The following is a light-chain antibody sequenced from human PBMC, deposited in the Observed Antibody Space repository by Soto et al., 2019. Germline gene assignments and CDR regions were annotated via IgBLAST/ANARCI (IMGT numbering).Light chain of an antibody. J-gene: IGLJ3*02. CDR1: SSNIGAGYD. CDR2: GNS. CDR3: QSYDSSLSDWV. Sequence: QSVLTQPPSVSGAPGQRVTISCTGSSSNIGAGYDVHWYQQLPGTAPKLLIYGNSNRPSGVPDRFSGSKSGTSAPLAITGLQAEDEADYYCQSYDSSLSDWVFGGGTKLT. V-gene: IGLV1-40*01.